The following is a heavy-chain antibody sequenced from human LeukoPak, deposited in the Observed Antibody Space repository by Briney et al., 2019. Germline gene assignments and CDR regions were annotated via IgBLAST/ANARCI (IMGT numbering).Heavy chain of an antibody. D-gene: IGHD4-17*01. Sequence: GGSLRLSCAVSGFPFSNHWMTWVRQAPGKGLEWVANINQDGSEKYYVDSVKGRFSISRDNAKSSLYLQMNSLRVEDTAMYFCAREGYGDYHIWGQGTIVTVSS. V-gene: IGHV3-7*01. CDR2: INQDGSEK. J-gene: IGHJ3*02. CDR3: AREGYGDYHI. CDR1: GFPFSNHW.